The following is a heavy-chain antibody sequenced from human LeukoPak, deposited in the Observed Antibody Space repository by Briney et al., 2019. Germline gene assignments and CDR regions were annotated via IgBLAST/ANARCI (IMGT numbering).Heavy chain of an antibody. CDR1: GFTFSSSH. V-gene: IGHV3-48*02. Sequence: GGSLRLSCAASGFTFSSSHMNWVRQAPGKGLEWLSFISSSSTTIYYADSVKGRFTISRDDAKNSLYLQMNSLRDEDTAVYYCARDYYDSSGIDYWGQGTPVTASS. D-gene: IGHD3-22*01. CDR3: ARDYYDSSGIDY. J-gene: IGHJ4*02. CDR2: ISSSSTTI.